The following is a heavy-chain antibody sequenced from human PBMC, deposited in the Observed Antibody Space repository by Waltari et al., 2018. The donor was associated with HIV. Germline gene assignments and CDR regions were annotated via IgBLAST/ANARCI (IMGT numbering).Heavy chain of an antibody. D-gene: IGHD3-3*01. V-gene: IGHV1-3*01. Sequence: QVPLVQSGAVVKKPGASVRISCETSGYTFISYALHWVRQAHGQRPEWMGWINVGNANTKYSQKFQDRVTSTGDTSASTGYLDLSSLTSEDTAVYFCAREYDFWSGGYHYYGMDVWGQGTTVTVSS. J-gene: IGHJ6*02. CDR3: AREYDFWSGGYHYYGMDV. CDR1: GYTFISYA. CDR2: INVGNANT.